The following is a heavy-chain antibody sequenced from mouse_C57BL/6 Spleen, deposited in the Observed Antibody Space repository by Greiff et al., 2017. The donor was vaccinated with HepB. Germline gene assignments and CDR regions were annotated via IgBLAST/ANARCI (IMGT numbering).Heavy chain of an antibody. CDR2: INPNNGGT. Sequence: DVQLQESGPELVKPGASVKIPCKASGYTFTDYNMDWVKQSHGKSLEWIGDINPNNGGTIYNQKFKGKATLTVDKSSSTAYMELRSLTSEDTAVYYCARGYDYDWFAYWGQGTLVTVSA. J-gene: IGHJ3*01. V-gene: IGHV1-18*01. D-gene: IGHD2-4*01. CDR1: GYTFTDYN. CDR3: ARGYDYDWFAY.